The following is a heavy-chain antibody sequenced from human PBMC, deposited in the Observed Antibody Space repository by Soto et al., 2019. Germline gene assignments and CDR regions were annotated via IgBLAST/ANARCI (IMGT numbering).Heavy chain of an antibody. CDR1: GFTFSSYG. J-gene: IGHJ3*02. CDR2: ISYDGSNK. D-gene: IGHD2-15*01. CDR3: AKDPRYCSGGSCSTANAFDM. Sequence: QVQLVESGGGVVQPGRSLRLSCAASGFTFSSYGMHWVRQAPGKGLEWVAVISYDGSNKYYADSVKGRFTISRDNSKNTLYLQMNSLRAEDTAVYYCAKDPRYCSGGSCSTANAFDMWGQGTMVTVSS. V-gene: IGHV3-30*18.